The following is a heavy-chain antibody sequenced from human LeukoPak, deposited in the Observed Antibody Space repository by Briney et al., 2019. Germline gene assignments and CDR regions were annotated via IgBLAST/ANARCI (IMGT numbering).Heavy chain of an antibody. V-gene: IGHV4-39*01. Sequence: PSETLSLTCTVSGGSISSSSYYWVWIRQPPGKGLEWIGTIYYSGSTYYNPSLKSRVTISVDTSKNQFSLKLSSVTAADTAVYYCAKTGYGGNPFGSWGQGTQVTVSS. CDR3: AKTGYGGNPFGS. CDR1: GGSISSSSYY. D-gene: IGHD4-23*01. CDR2: IYYSGST. J-gene: IGHJ4*02.